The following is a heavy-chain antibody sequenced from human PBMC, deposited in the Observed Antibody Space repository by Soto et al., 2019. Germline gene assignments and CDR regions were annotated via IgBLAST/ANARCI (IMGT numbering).Heavy chain of an antibody. V-gene: IGHV4-59*01. CDR1: GDSMIGSY. J-gene: IGHJ4*02. Sequence: QVRLQESGPGLVMPSETLSLDCSVSGDSMIGSYWTWIRQPPGSGLQWLGYIYNSGATAYNSSLKSRITVSIDTPNNRFSLNLRSVTAADTAVYYCVRNKVTTMRFFDFWGPGKMVTVSS. CDR3: VRNKVTTMRFFDF. D-gene: IGHD4-17*01. CDR2: IYNSGAT.